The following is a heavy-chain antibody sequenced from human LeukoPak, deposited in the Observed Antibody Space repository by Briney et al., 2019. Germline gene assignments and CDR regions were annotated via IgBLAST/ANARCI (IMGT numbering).Heavy chain of an antibody. Sequence: GGSLRLSCAASGFTVSTNYMSWVRQAPGKGLEWVSVIYSGGSTYYADSVKGRFTISRDSSKNTLHLQMNSLRAEDTAVYYCARDIWSGYYASYYFDYWGQGTLVTVSS. CDR1: GFTVSTNY. D-gene: IGHD3-3*01. J-gene: IGHJ4*02. V-gene: IGHV3-66*01. CDR3: ARDIWSGYYASYYFDY. CDR2: IYSGGST.